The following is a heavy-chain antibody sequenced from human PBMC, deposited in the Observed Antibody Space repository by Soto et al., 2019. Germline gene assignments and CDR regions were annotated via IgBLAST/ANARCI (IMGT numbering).Heavy chain of an antibody. CDR3: AKDSVPWYSSSWAPYNWFDP. J-gene: IGHJ5*02. D-gene: IGHD6-13*01. CDR1: GGTFSSYA. V-gene: IGHV1-69*01. Sequence: QMQLVQSGAEVKKPGSSVKVSYKASGGTFSSYAINWVRQAPGQGLEWMGGIIPIFDTANYAQKFQGRVTITADESTSTADMELSSLRSEDTAVYYCAKDSVPWYSSSWAPYNWFDPWGQGTLVTVSS. CDR2: IIPIFDTA.